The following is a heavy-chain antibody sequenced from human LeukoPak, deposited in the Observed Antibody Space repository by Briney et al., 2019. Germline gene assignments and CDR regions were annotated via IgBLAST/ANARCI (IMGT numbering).Heavy chain of an antibody. D-gene: IGHD4-23*01. CDR2: IYHSGST. Sequence: SETLSLTCAVSGGSISSSNWWSWVRQPPGKGLGLSGGIYHSGSTNYNPSLKSRVTISLDKSKNQFSLKLSSVPAPDTAVYCCARVGGGIIIYYGGNSPYGMDVWGQGTTVTVSS. V-gene: IGHV4-4*01. CDR3: ARVGGGIIIYYGGNSPYGMDV. CDR1: GGSISSSNW. J-gene: IGHJ6*02.